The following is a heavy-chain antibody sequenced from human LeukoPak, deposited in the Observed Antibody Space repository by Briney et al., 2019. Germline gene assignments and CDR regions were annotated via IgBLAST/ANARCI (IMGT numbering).Heavy chain of an antibody. J-gene: IGHJ4*02. V-gene: IGHV3-30-3*01. Sequence: SGGSLRLSCAASGFTFSSYAMHWVRQAPGKGLEWVAVISYDGSNKYYADSVKGRFTISRDNSKNTLYLQMNSLRAEDTAVYYCARDFSRSSIAARPEWGQGTLVTVSS. CDR2: ISYDGSNK. D-gene: IGHD6-6*01. CDR3: ARDFSRSSIAARPE. CDR1: GFTFSSYA.